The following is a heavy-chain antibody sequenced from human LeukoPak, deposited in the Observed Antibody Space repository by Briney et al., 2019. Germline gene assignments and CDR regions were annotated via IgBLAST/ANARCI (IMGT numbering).Heavy chain of an antibody. Sequence: ASVNVSCKALGYTFDTSSISWVRQAPGQRLEWMGWIGPNNGNTHYAQGVQGRVTMTTDTSRSTAYMELRSLRSDDTAVYYCTRVRNSNNWWGAFDIWGQGTMVTVSS. J-gene: IGHJ3*02. CDR3: TRVRNSNNWWGAFDI. V-gene: IGHV1-18*01. CDR2: IGPNNGNT. D-gene: IGHD1-1*01. CDR1: GYTFDTSS.